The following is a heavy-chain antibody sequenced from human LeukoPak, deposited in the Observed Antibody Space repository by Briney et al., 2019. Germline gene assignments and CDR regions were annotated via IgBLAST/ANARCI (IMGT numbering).Heavy chain of an antibody. J-gene: IGHJ4*02. CDR1: GFTFSSYG. CDR3: EKDSRLFFERTDLDY. D-gene: IGHD3-3*01. CDR2: IRYDGSNK. V-gene: IGHV3-30*02. Sequence: PGGSLRVSCAASGFTFSSYGTHWVRQAPGKGLEWVAFIRYDGSNKYYADSVKGRFTISRDNSKNTLYLQMNSLKAEDTAVYYCEKDSRLFFERTDLDYWGQGTRVTVSS.